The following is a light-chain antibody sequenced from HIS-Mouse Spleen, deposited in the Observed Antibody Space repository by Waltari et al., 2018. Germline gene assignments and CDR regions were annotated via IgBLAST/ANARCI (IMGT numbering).Light chain of an antibody. Sequence: QSALTQPASVYGSPGQSITISCTGTSSAVGSYNLVSWYQQHPGKAPKLMIYEGSKRPSGVSNRFSGSKSGNTASLTISGLQAEDEADYYCCSYAGSSTVVFGGGTKLTVL. J-gene: IGLJ2*01. V-gene: IGLV2-23*01. CDR1: SSAVGSYNL. CDR2: EGS. CDR3: CSYAGSSTVV.